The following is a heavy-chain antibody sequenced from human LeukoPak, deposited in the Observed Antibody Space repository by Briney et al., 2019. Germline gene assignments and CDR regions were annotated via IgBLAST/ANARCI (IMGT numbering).Heavy chain of an antibody. CDR1: GFSFGDYS. D-gene: IGHD2-21*02. J-gene: IGHJ4*02. CDR2: IRSETYGGTT. CDR3: TTDFRAGVCSGDCFQY. V-gene: IGHV3-49*04. Sequence: GGSLRLSCTASGFSFGDYSMNWVRQAPGKGLEWVGFIRSETYGGTTQYAASVKGRFTISRDDSKSIAYLQMNSLKTEDTAVYYCTTDFRAGVCSGDCFQYWGQGTLVTVSS.